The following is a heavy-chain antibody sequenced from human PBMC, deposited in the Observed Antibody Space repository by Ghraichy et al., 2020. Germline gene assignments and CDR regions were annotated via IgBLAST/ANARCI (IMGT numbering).Heavy chain of an antibody. CDR2: ISAYNGNT. D-gene: IGHD6-13*01. CDR3: AREIDGGGQQQLDLDGMDV. Sequence: ASVKVSCKASGYTFTSYGISWVRQAPGQVLEWMGWISAYNGNTNYAQKLQGRVTMTTDTSTSTAYMELRSLRSDDTAVYYCAREIDGGGQQQLDLDGMDVWGQGTTVNVSS. V-gene: IGHV1-18*01. CDR1: GYTFTSYG. J-gene: IGHJ6*02.